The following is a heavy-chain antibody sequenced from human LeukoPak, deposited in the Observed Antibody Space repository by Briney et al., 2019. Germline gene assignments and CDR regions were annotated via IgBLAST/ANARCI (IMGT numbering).Heavy chain of an antibody. V-gene: IGHV4-61*02. D-gene: IGHD3-10*01. J-gene: IGHJ4*02. CDR2: IYTSGST. Sequence: SETLSLTCTVSGGSISSGSYYWSWIRQPAGKGLEWIGRIYTSGSTNYNPSLKSRVTISVDTSKNQFSLKLSSVTAADTAVYYCARDHYGSGSYYKWGQGTLVTVSS. CDR1: GGSISSGSYY. CDR3: ARDHYGSGSYYK.